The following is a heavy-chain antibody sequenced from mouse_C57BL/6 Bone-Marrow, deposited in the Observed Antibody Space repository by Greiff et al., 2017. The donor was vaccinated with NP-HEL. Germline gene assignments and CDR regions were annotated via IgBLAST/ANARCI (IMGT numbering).Heavy chain of an antibody. CDR3: ARLRRGVYWYFDV. CDR2: INPSSGYT. J-gene: IGHJ1*03. Sequence: VQLQQSGAELAKPGASVKLSCKASGYTFTSYWMHWVKQRPGQGLEWIGYINPSSGYTKYNQKFKDKATLTADKSSSTAYMQLSSLTYEDSAVYYCARLRRGVYWYFDVWGTGTTVTVST. V-gene: IGHV1-7*01. CDR1: GYTFTSYW. D-gene: IGHD2-12*01.